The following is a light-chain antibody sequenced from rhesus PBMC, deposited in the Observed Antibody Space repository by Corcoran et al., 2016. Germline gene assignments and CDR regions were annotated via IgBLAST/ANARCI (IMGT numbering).Light chain of an antibody. V-gene: IGLV2-32*01. J-gene: IGLJ6*01. CDR2: EVN. Sequence: QAALTQPRSVSGSPGQSVTISCTGTSSDIGGHNYVSWYQQHPGTAPKLMIYEVNKRPSGVSDRFSGSQSGNTASPTISGLQAEDESDYYCFSYPGLDTFVFGCRTRFTVL. CDR3: FSYPGLDTFV. CDR1: SSDIGGHNY.